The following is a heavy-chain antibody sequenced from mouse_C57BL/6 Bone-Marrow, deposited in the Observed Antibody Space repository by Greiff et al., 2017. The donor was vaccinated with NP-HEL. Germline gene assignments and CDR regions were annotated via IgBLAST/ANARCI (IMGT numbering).Heavy chain of an antibody. J-gene: IGHJ4*01. CDR1: GYAFTNYL. CDR3: ARDRAAQATASMDY. D-gene: IGHD3-2*02. CDR2: INPGSGGT. Sequence: VQLQQSGAELVRPGTSVKVSCKASGYAFTNYLIEWVKQRPGQGLEWIGVINPGSGGTNYNEKFKGKATPTADKSSSTAYMQLSSLTSEDSAVYFCARDRAAQATASMDYWGQGTSVTVSS. V-gene: IGHV1-54*01.